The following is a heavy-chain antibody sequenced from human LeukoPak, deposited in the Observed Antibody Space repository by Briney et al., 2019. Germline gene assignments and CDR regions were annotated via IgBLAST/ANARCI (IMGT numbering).Heavy chain of an antibody. V-gene: IGHV3-23*01. CDR2: ISGSGDST. CDR1: GFTFSSYV. CDR3: APDPNEWLRKY. J-gene: IGHJ4*02. Sequence: GGSLRPSCAASGFTFSSYVMNWVRQAPGKGLEWVSSISGSGDSTYYADSVKGRFTISRDNSKNTLYLQMNSLRAGDTAVYYCAPDPNEWLRKYWGQGTLVTVSS. D-gene: IGHD5-12*01.